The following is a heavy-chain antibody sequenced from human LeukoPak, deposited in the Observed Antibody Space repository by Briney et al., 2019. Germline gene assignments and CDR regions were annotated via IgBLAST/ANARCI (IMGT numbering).Heavy chain of an antibody. CDR2: IYYSGST. Sequence: PSQTLSLTCTVSGGSISSGGYYWSWIRQHPGKGLEWIGYIYYSGSTYYNPSLKSRVTISVDTSKSQFSLKLSSVTAADTAVYYCARGAMGAGIDYWGQGTLVTVSS. J-gene: IGHJ4*02. CDR3: ARGAMGAGIDY. V-gene: IGHV4-31*03. D-gene: IGHD1-26*01. CDR1: GGSISSGGYY.